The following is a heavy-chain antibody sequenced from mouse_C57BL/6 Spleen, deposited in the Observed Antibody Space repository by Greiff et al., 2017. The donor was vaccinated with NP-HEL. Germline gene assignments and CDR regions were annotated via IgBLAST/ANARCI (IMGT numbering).Heavy chain of an antibody. J-gene: IGHJ1*03. Sequence: EVMLVESGGGLVKPGGSLKLSCAASGFTFSDYGMHWVRQAPEKGLEWVAYISSGSSTIYYADTVKGRFTISRDNAKNTRFLQMTSLRSEDTAMYYCARLDYGSSYGYFDVWGTGTTVTVSS. CDR1: GFTFSDYG. CDR2: ISSGSSTI. V-gene: IGHV5-17*01. D-gene: IGHD1-1*01. CDR3: ARLDYGSSYGYFDV.